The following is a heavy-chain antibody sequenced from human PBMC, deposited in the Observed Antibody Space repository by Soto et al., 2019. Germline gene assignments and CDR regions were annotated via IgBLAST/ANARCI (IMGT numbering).Heavy chain of an antibody. D-gene: IGHD5-12*01. Sequence: SVKVSCKASGGTFSSYAISWVRQAPGQGLEWMGGIIPIFGTANYAQKFQGRVTITADESTSTAYMEPSSLRSEDAAVYYCARDRRVATGWFDPWGQGTLVTVSS. J-gene: IGHJ5*02. V-gene: IGHV1-69*13. CDR1: GGTFSSYA. CDR3: ARDRRVATGWFDP. CDR2: IIPIFGTA.